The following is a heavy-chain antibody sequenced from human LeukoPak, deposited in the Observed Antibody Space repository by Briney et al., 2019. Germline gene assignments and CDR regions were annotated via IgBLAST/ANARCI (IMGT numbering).Heavy chain of an antibody. CDR2: ISSSSSYI. D-gene: IGHD6-13*01. CDR3: ARASPGYSSSWYGSYYYYMDV. V-gene: IGHV3-21*01. CDR1: GFTFSSYS. Sequence: PGGSLRLSCAASGFTFSSYSMNWVRQAPGKGLEWDSSISSSSSYIYYADSVKGRFTISRDNAKNSLHLQMNSLRAEDTAVYYCARASPGYSSSWYGSYYYYMDVWGKGTTVTVSS. J-gene: IGHJ6*03.